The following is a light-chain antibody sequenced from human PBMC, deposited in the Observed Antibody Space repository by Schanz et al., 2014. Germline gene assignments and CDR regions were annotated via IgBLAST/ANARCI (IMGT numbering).Light chain of an antibody. CDR1: QSVLYTSNNKNY. J-gene: IGKJ5*01. CDR3: QQYYSTPLT. V-gene: IGKV4-1*01. Sequence: DIVMTQSPDSLPVSLGERATINCKSSQSVLYTSNNKNYLAWYKQTPGQPPKLLIYWASTRESGVPDRFSGSGSGTDFTLTISSLQAEDVAVYYCQQYYSTPLTFGQGTRLEIK. CDR2: WAS.